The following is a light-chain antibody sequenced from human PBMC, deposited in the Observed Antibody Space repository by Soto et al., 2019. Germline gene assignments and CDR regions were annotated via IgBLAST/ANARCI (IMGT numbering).Light chain of an antibody. CDR3: QQYGSSPIT. CDR2: GAS. J-gene: IGKJ5*01. Sequence: EIVLTQSPGTLSLSPGERATLSCRASQSISNSYLAWYQQRPGQAPRLLIYGASSRATGIPDRFSGSGSGTDFTLTISRLEPEDFEVYYCQQYGSSPITFGQGTRLESK. V-gene: IGKV3-20*01. CDR1: QSISNSY.